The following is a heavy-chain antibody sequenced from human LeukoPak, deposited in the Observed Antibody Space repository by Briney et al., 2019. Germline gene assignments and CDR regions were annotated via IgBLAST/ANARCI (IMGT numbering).Heavy chain of an antibody. CDR1: GFPFSSYW. J-gene: IGHJ4*02. V-gene: IGHV3-7*04. Sequence: GGSLTLSCVASGFPFSSYWMTWVRQAPGKGLEWVANIKQDGSKKSYVDSVKGRFTISRDNAKNSLYLQMNSLRAEDTAIYYCTRVGYIDEGIDYWGQGTLVTVSS. CDR2: IKQDGSKK. D-gene: IGHD5-24*01. CDR3: TRVGYIDEGIDY.